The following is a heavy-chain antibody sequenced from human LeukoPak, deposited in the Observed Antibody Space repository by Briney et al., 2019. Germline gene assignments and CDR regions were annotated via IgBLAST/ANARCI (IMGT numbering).Heavy chain of an antibody. D-gene: IGHD6-19*01. CDR1: GFTFDDYA. J-gene: IGHJ4*02. CDR3: AKAQYSSGWYYFDY. CDR2: ISWNSGSI. Sequence: PGGSLRLSCAASGFTFDDYAMHWVRQAPGKGLEWVSGISWNSGSIGYADSVKGRFTISRDNAKNSLYLQMNSLRAEDMALYYCAKAQYSSGWYYFDYWGQGTLVTVSS. V-gene: IGHV3-9*03.